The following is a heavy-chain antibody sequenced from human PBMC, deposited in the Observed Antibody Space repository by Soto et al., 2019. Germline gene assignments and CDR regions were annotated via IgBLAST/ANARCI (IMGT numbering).Heavy chain of an antibody. D-gene: IGHD2-15*01. CDR1: GFTFDDYA. CDR2: ISWNSGSI. V-gene: IGHV3-9*01. CDR3: AKPTSHAHILVLVAGDYYLYGIDV. Sequence: PGRYPRLSCAASGFTFDDYAMHWVRQAPGKSLEWVSGISWNSGSIGYADSVKGRFTISRDNAKNSLYLQMNSLRAEDTALYYCAKPTSHAHILVLVAGDYYLYGIDVWG. J-gene: IGHJ6*01.